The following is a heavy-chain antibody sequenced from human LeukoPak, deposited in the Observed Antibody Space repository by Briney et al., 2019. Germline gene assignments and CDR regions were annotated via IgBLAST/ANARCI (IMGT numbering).Heavy chain of an antibody. V-gene: IGHV4-59*01. CDR3: ARVIVPAGEQNWFDP. CDR2: IYYSGST. CDR1: GGSISSYY. J-gene: IGHJ5*02. D-gene: IGHD2-2*01. Sequence: SETLSLTCTVSGGSISSYYWSWIRQPPGKGLEWIGYIYYSGSTNYNPSLKSRVTISVDTSKNQFSLKLSSVTAADTAVYYCARVIVPAGEQNWFDPWGQGTLVTVSS.